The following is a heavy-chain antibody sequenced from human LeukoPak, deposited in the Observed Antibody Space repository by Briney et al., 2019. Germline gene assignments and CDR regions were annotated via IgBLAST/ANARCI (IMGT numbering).Heavy chain of an antibody. V-gene: IGHV4-30-4*01. D-gene: IGHD3-16*02. Sequence: PSQTLSLTCTVSGGSISSGDYYWSWIRQPPGKGLEWIGYIYYSGSTYYNPSLKSRVTISVDTSKNQFSLKLSSVTAADTAVYYCARDQRLRLGELSLSGIYYYGMDVWGQGTTVTVSS. CDR1: GGSISSGDYY. J-gene: IGHJ6*02. CDR2: IYYSGST. CDR3: ARDQRLRLGELSLSGIYYYGMDV.